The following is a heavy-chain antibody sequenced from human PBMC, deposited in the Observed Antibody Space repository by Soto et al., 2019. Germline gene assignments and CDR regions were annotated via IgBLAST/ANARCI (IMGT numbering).Heavy chain of an antibody. Sequence: NPSETLSLTCTVSGGSISSYYWSWIQQPPGKGLEWIGYIYYSGSTNYNPSLKSRVTISVDTSKNQFSLKLSSVTATDTAVYYCTRSIYGGGFAYWGRGTLVPVSP. V-gene: IGHV4-59*08. J-gene: IGHJ4*02. D-gene: IGHD3-16*01. CDR3: TRSIYGGGFAY. CDR1: GGSISSYY. CDR2: IYYSGST.